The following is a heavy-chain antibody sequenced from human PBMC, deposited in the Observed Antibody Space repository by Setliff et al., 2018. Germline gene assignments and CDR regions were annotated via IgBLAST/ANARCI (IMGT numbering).Heavy chain of an antibody. J-gene: IGHJ4*02. V-gene: IGHV4-39*01. Sequence: SETLSLTCIVAGGSISSGNYYWGWIRQSPGKGLDWIGTVDHSGNTFYNPSLKSRVTISVDTSKNQLSLELASVTAADTAVYYCARRDSTGYYGYSFDFWGQGTLVTVSS. CDR2: VDHSGNT. D-gene: IGHD3-22*01. CDR1: GGSISSGNYY. CDR3: ARRDSTGYYGYSFDF.